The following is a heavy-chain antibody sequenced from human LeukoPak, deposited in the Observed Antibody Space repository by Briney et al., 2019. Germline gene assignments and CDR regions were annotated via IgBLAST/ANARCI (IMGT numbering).Heavy chain of an antibody. CDR3: ARDLWRRASYFDY. J-gene: IGHJ4*02. D-gene: IGHD3-3*01. Sequence: ASLKVSCKASGYTFTTYGISWVRQAPGQGLEWMGWISAYTGSTNYAQKLQGRVTITTDTSTNTDYMELRSLRSDDTAVYYCARDLWRRASYFDYWGQGTLVTVSS. V-gene: IGHV1-18*01. CDR1: GYTFTTYG. CDR2: ISAYTGST.